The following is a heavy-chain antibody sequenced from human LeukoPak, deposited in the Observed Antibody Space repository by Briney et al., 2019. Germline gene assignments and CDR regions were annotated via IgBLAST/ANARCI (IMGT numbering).Heavy chain of an antibody. CDR1: GFTFSSYA. CDR2: ISYDGSNK. D-gene: IGHD3-9*01. V-gene: IGHV3-30*04. CDR3: ARDGGLIDILTGYTGDYYGMDV. Sequence: AGGSLRLSCAASGFTFSSYAMHWVRQAPGKGLEWVAVISYDGSNKYYADSVKGRFTISRDNSKNTLYLQMNSLGAEDTAVYYCARDGGLIDILTGYTGDYYGMDVWGQGTTVTVSS. J-gene: IGHJ6*02.